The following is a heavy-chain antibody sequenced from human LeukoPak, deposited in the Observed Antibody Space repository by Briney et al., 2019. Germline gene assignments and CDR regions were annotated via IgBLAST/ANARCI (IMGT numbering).Heavy chain of an antibody. CDR3: ARGGQWLVSWYFDL. J-gene: IGHJ2*01. CDR2: IIPILGIA. Sequence: SVEVSCKASGGTFSSYAISWVRQAPGQGLEWMGRIIPILGIANYAQKFQGRVTITADKSTSTAYMELSSLRSEDTAVYYCARGGQWLVSWYFDLWGRGTLVTVSS. V-gene: IGHV1-69*04. CDR1: GGTFSSYA. D-gene: IGHD6-19*01.